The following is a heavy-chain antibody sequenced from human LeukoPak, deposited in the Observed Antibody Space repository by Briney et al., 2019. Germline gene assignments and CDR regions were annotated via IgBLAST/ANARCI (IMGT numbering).Heavy chain of an antibody. CDR1: GDSVSGKNGA. D-gene: IGHD6-19*01. J-gene: IGHJ5*01. V-gene: IGHV6-1*01. CDR3: ARDLGPSGWYTFDF. Sequence: SQTLSLTCAISGDSVSGKNGAWNWIRQSPSRGLEWLGRTYYRSKWYDEYADSVKGRVTISPDTSKNQFSLHVYSVTPEDTAVYYCARDLGPSGWYTFDFWGQGTLVPVSS. CDR2: TYYRSKWYD.